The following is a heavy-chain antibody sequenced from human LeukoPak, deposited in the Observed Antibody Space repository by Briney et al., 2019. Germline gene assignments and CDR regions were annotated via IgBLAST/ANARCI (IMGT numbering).Heavy chain of an antibody. D-gene: IGHD2-2*01. Sequence: GGSLRFSCVASGFMFSSYWMNWVRQAPGKGLVWVSRINSDGSSTSYADSVKGRFTISRDNAKNTLFLQMNSLRAEDTAVYYCARGPGACDIWGQGTMVTVSS. CDR3: ARGPGACDI. CDR1: GFMFSSYW. J-gene: IGHJ3*02. V-gene: IGHV3-74*01. CDR2: INSDGSST.